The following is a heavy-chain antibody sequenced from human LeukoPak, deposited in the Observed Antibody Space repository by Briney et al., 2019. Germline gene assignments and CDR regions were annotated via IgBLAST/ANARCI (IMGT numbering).Heavy chain of an antibody. CDR2: IYTSGST. J-gene: IGHJ3*02. Sequence: SQTLSPTCTVSGGSISSGSYYWSWIRQPAGQGLEWIGRIYTSGSTNYNPSLKSRVTISVDTSKNQFSLKLSSVTAADTAVYYCARDGTYYYDSSGPPTNFDIWGQGTMVTVSS. D-gene: IGHD3-22*01. CDR3: ARDGTYYYDSSGPPTNFDI. V-gene: IGHV4-61*02. CDR1: GGSISSGSYY.